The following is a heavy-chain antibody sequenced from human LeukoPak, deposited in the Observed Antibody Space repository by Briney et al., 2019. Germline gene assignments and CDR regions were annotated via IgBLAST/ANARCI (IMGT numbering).Heavy chain of an antibody. CDR3: ARGPSGYHNT. J-gene: IGHJ4*02. V-gene: IGHV3-21*01. CDR1: GFTFSSYS. Sequence: GGSLRLSCAASGFTFSSYSMNWVRQAPGKGLEWVSSISTSSSYIYFAASLKGRFTISRDNAKNSLYLQMNSLRAEDTAVYYCARGPSGYHNTGGQGTLVTVSS. CDR2: ISTSSSYI. D-gene: IGHD5-12*01.